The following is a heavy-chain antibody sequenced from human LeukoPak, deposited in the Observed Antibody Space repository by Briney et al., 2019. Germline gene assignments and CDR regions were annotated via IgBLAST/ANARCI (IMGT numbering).Heavy chain of an antibody. V-gene: IGHV4-34*01. CDR3: ARVGNYCSSTSCYRGWFDP. J-gene: IGHJ5*02. D-gene: IGHD2-2*01. Sequence: PSETLSLTCAVYGGSFSGYYWSWIRQPPGKGLEWIGEINHSGSTNYKPSLKSRVTISVDTSTNQFSLKLSPVTAADTAVYYCARVGNYCSSTSCYRGWFDPWGQGTLVTVSS. CDR2: INHSGST. CDR1: GGSFSGYY.